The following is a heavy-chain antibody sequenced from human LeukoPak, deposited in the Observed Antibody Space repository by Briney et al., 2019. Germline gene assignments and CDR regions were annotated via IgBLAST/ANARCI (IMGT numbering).Heavy chain of an antibody. CDR3: ASNSGSYYDDDAFDI. CDR1: GFTFSSYT. J-gene: IGHJ3*02. CDR2: ISYDGSNK. V-gene: IGHV3-30*04. Sequence: PGGSLRLSCAASGFTFSSYTMNWVRQAPGKGLQWVAVISYDGSNKYYADSVKGRFTISRDNSKNTLYLQMNSLRAEDTAVYYCASNSGSYYDDDAFDIWGQGTMVTVSS. D-gene: IGHD1-26*01.